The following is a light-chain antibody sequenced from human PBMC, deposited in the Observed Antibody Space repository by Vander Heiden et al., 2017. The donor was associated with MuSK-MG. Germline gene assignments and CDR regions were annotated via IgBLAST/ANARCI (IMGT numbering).Light chain of an antibody. J-gene: IGKJ4*01. Sequence: DIQLTQSPSSLSASVGDRVTISWRASQDISKYLAWYQQKPGKAPKLLIYAASTLQSGVPSRFSGGGSGTDFTLTISSLQPEDVAAYYCQNYNSAPLTFGGGTKVQIK. CDR1: QDISKY. V-gene: IGKV1-27*01. CDR3: QNYNSAPLT. CDR2: AAS.